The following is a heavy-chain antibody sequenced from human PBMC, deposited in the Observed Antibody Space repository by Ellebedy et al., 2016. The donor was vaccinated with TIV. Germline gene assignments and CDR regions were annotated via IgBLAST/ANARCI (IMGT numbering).Heavy chain of an antibody. CDR3: AGETHYNYGWDV. CDR2: IHYTGST. V-gene: IGHV4-61*03. CDR1: DGSVSNRGYY. J-gene: IGHJ6*02. Sequence: SETLSLTXSVSDGSVSNRGYYWAWLRQPPGKGLEWIGHIHYTGSTDYNPSLKSRLTISVDTSKNHFSLIVTSVTVADTATYFCAGETHYNYGWDVWGQGTTVIVS.